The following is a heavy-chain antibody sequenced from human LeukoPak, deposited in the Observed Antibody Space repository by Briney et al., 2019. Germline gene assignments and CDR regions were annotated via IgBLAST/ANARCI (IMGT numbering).Heavy chain of an antibody. D-gene: IGHD5-24*01. J-gene: IGHJ4*02. Sequence: GGSLRLSCAASGFTFSSYAMSWVRQAPGKGLEWVSAISGSGGSTYYADSVKGRFTISRDNPKNTLYLQMNSLRAVDTAVYFCARGEEKATTALDSWGQGTLVTVSS. V-gene: IGHV3-23*01. CDR3: ARGEEKATTALDS. CDR2: ISGSGGST. CDR1: GFTFSSYA.